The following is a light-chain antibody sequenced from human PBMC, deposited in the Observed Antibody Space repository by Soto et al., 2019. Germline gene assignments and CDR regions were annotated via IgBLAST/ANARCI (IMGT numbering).Light chain of an antibody. CDR3: QKYNSALET. V-gene: IGKV1-27*01. J-gene: IGKJ1*01. Sequence: DIQMTQSPSSLSASVGDRVTITCRASQGIKNFLAWYKQKPGKVPKVLIYSASTLQSGVPSRFSGSGSGTDFTITISSLQREDVATHYCQKYNSALETFGQGTKLEIK. CDR2: SAS. CDR1: QGIKNF.